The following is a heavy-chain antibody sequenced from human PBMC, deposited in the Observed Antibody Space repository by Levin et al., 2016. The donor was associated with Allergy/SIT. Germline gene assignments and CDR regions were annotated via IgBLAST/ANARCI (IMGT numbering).Heavy chain of an antibody. D-gene: IGHD3-10*01. J-gene: IGHJ6*02. V-gene: IGHV3-15*01. CDR2: IKSKTDGGTT. Sequence: VRQAPGKGLEWVGRIKSKTDGGTTDYAAPVKGRFTISRDDSKNTLYLQMNSLKTEDTAVYYCTAPPLGSRYYYYGMDVWGQGTTVTVSS. CDR3: TAPPLGSRYYYYGMDV.